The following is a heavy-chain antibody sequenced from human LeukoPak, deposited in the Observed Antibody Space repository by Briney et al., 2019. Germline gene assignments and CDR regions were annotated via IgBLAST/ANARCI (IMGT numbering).Heavy chain of an antibody. J-gene: IGHJ5*02. CDR3: ARDDSSGPAGYNWFDP. CDR1: GGSISTYY. D-gene: IGHD3-22*01. V-gene: IGHV4-59*01. CDR2: IFYSGST. Sequence: SETLSLTCTVSGGSISTYYWSWIRQPPGKGLEWIGYIFYSGSTNYNPSLKSRVTISVDTSKNQFSLKLSSVTAADTAVYYCARDDSSGPAGYNWFDPWGQGTLVTVSS.